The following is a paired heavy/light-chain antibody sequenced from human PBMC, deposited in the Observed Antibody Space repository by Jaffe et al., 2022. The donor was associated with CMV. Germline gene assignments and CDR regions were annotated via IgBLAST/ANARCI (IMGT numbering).Heavy chain of an antibody. J-gene: IGHJ4*02. CDR3: AHRVLVGYSYAFDN. Sequence: QITLKESGPTLVKPTQTLTLTCDVSGFSLSASGVGVGWIRQPPGKALEWLAIIYWDDDKRYSPSLQSRLTISKDTSKNHVVLSMTNLDPVDTATYYCAHRVLVGYSYAFDNWGQGTPVTVSS. V-gene: IGHV2-5*02. D-gene: IGHD5-18*01. CDR1: GFSLSASGVG. CDR2: IYWDDDK.
Light chain of an antibody. CDR1: RMGKKY. Sequence: SYELTQPPSVSVSPGQTATITCSGERMGKKYASWYQQKPGQSPALVIYQDSKRASGSPERFSGSNSGDTATLTISETQALDEAYYYCQAWDRATPEVFGTGTKLIVL. CDR2: QDS. CDR3: QAWDRATPEV. J-gene: IGLJ1*01. V-gene: IGLV3-1*01.